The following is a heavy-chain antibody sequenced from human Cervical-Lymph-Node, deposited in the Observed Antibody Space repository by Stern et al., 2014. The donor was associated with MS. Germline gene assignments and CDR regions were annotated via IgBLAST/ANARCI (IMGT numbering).Heavy chain of an antibody. J-gene: IGHJ6*02. CDR1: GGTFSTFA. CDR2: ITPIFGTA. V-gene: IGHV1-69*01. Sequence: VQLVASGAEGKKPGSSVKVSCKASGGTFSTFAISWVRQAPGQGLEWMGGITPIFGTANDAQKFQGRVTITADESTSTAYMELSSLRSEDTAVYYCARGELKEGLVRGMDVWGQGTTVTVSS. CDR3: ARGELKEGLVRGMDV. D-gene: IGHD1-26*01.